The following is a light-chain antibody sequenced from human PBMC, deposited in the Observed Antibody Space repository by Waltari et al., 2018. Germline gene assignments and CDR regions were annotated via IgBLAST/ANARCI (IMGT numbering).Light chain of an antibody. J-gene: IGLJ1*01. Sequence: QSALTQPASVSASPGQSITISCTGTSSDIGAYNYVSWYQQHPGKAPKLLFYDVTYRPSGVSSRFSGSKSGNTASLTISGLQAEDEADYYCNSHTTVSSLVFGTGTKVTVL. CDR1: SSDIGAYNY. CDR3: NSHTTVSSLV. V-gene: IGLV2-14*03. CDR2: DVT.